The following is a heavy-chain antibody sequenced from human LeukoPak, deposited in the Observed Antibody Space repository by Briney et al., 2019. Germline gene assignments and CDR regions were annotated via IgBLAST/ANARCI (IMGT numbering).Heavy chain of an antibody. CDR2: VDPSDSYT. V-gene: IGHV5-10-1*01. J-gene: IGHJ4*02. CDR3: ARPGVNCSSTSCYGNYFDY. Sequence: GESLQISCKGSGYSFTSYWIGWVRQMPGKGLEWMGRVDPSDSYTNYSPSFQGHVTISADKSISTAYLQWSSLKASDTAMYYCARPGVNCSSTSCYGNYFDYWGQGTLVTVSS. CDR1: GYSFTSYW. D-gene: IGHD2-2*01.